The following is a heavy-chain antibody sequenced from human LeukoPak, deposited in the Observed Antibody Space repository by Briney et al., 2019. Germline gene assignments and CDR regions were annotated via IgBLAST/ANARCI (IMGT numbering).Heavy chain of an antibody. CDR2: IVDSGTGT. J-gene: IGHJ4*02. CDR1: GFTFNSYA. Sequence: GGSLRLTCAASGFTFNSYAMSWVRQAPGKGLEWVSAIVDSGTGTYYADSVKGRFTISRDNSKNTPYLQMNSLRAEDTAVYYCAKEKLGYCSGSSCYSTYYFDYWGQGTLVTVSS. V-gene: IGHV3-23*01. CDR3: AKEKLGYCSGSSCYSTYYFDY. D-gene: IGHD2-2*01.